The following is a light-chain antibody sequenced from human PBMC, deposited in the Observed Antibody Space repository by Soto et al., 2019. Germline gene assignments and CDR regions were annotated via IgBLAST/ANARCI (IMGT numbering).Light chain of an antibody. Sequence: QAVVTQPPSVSGAPGQRVTISCTGAAYDVHWYQQLPGTAPKLLIYGNSNRPSGVPDRFSGSKSGTSASLAITGLQAEDEAEYYCLSYDSSLSGSVFGTGTKLTVL. J-gene: IGLJ1*01. V-gene: IGLV1-40*01. CDR2: GNS. CDR1: AAYD. CDR3: LSYDSSLSGSV.